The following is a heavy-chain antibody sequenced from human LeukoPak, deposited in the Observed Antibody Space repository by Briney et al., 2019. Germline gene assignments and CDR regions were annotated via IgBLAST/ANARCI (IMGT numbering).Heavy chain of an antibody. D-gene: IGHD5-12*01. CDR3: ARGRIVATTSFAT. CDR1: GFTFSSYD. V-gene: IGHV3-48*03. J-gene: IGHJ4*02. CDR2: ISSSGSSI. Sequence: GGSLRLSCAVSGFTFSSYDMNWVCLAPGAGQELDSYISSSGSSINYSDSSMGRLTISRDNATNTLFLLMISLITEATAAFYCARGRIVATTSFATWGQGTLGTVPS.